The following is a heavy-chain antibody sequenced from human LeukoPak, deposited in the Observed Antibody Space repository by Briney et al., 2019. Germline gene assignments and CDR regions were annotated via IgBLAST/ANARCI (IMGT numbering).Heavy chain of an antibody. Sequence: GGSLRLSCAASGFTFSSYSMNWIRQAPGKGLEWVSSISSSTSYIYYADSVKGRFTISKDNAKNSLYLQLNSLRAEDTAVYYCARAGGSTVSHSDYWGQGTLVTVSS. CDR3: ARAGGSTVSHSDY. V-gene: IGHV3-21*01. CDR1: GFTFSSYS. J-gene: IGHJ4*02. D-gene: IGHD4-17*01. CDR2: ISSSTSYI.